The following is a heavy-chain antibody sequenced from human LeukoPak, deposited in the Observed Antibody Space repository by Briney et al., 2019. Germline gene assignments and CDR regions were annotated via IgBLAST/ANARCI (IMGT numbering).Heavy chain of an antibody. V-gene: IGHV4-39*07. CDR3: AKAPPKEYDFWSGYYNYMDV. J-gene: IGHJ6*03. CDR2: IYYSGSM. CDR1: GDSISSGDYY. Sequence: SQTLSLTCTVSGDSISSGDYYWSWIRQPPGKGLEWIGSIYYSGSMYYNASLKSRVTISVDTSKNQFSLKLSSVTAADTAVYYCAKAPPKEYDFWSGYYNYMDVWGKGTTVTVSS. D-gene: IGHD3/OR15-3a*01.